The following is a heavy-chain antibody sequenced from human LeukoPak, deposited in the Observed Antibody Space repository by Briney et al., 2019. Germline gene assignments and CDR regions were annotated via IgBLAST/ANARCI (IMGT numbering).Heavy chain of an antibody. V-gene: IGHV3-23*03. J-gene: IGHJ4*02. Sequence: GGSLRLLCAASGFTLSHYAMNWPPQVPGQGPEGGSVISNGGINTYYADSVKGRFTISRDNSKNTLYLQMNNLGAEDTAGYHCAKDGGSSGWYYFDYWGQGTLVTVSS. CDR1: GFTLSHYA. CDR2: ISNGGINT. D-gene: IGHD6-19*01. CDR3: AKDGGSSGWYYFDY.